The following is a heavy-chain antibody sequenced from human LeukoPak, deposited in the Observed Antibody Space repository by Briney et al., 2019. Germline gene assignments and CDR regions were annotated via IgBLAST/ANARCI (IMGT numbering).Heavy chain of an antibody. CDR3: ARLPDYDDHVFAFGS. CDR1: GDSISSYY. V-gene: IGHV4-59*01. J-gene: IGHJ4*02. Sequence: SETLSLTCTASGDSISSYYWSWIRQPPGKGLQWIGYIYYSGTTNYNPSLKSRVSISIDTSKNHFSLKLSSVTAADTAVYYCARLPDYDDHVFAFGSWGRGTLVTVSS. CDR2: IYYSGTT. D-gene: IGHD4-17*01.